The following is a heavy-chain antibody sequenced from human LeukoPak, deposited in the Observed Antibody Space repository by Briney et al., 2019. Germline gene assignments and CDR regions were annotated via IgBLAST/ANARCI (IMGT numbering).Heavy chain of an antibody. CDR3: ARDLYGDYERWGSEFDP. CDR2: ISAYNGNT. V-gene: IGHV1-18*01. J-gene: IGHJ5*02. D-gene: IGHD4-17*01. CDR1: GYTFTSYG. Sequence: ASVKVSCKASGYTFTSYGISWVRQAPGQGLEWMGWISAYNGNTNYAQKLQGRVTMTTDTSTSTAYMELRSLRSDDTAVYYCARDLYGDYERWGSEFDPWGLGTLVTVSS.